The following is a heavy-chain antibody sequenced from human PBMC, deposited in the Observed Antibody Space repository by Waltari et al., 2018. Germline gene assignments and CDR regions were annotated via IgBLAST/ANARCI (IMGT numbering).Heavy chain of an antibody. CDR1: GCSIRSSSYY. CDR2: IYYSGST. D-gene: IGHD6-19*01. J-gene: IGHJ4*02. CDR3: ATKRESSASGFDY. V-gene: IGHV4-39*01. Sequence: QLQLQESGPGLVKPSETLSFTCTVSGCSIRSSSYYWGWIRQPPGKGLEWIGSIYYSGSTYYNPSLKSRVTISVDTSKNQFALKLSSVTAADTAVYYCATKRESSASGFDYWGQGTLVTVSS.